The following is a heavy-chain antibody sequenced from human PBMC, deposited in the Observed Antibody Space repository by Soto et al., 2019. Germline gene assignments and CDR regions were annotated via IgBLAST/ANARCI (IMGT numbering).Heavy chain of an antibody. CDR3: ARGRYYDSSGYYGPDAFDI. V-gene: IGHV1-18*01. CDR1: GYTFTSYG. Sequence: ASVKVSCKASGYTFTSYGISWVRQAPRQGLEWMGWISAYNGNTNYAQKLQGRVTMTTDTSTSTAYMELRSLRSDDTAVYYCARGRYYDSSGYYGPDAFDIWGQGTMVTVSS. CDR2: ISAYNGNT. J-gene: IGHJ3*02. D-gene: IGHD3-22*01.